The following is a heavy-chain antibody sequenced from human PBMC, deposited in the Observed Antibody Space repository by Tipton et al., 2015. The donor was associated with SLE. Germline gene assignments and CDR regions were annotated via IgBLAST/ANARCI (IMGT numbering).Heavy chain of an antibody. J-gene: IGHJ4*02. CDR1: GESISSSSYY. Sequence: TLSLTCTVSGESISSSSYYWGWIRQPPGKGLEWIESIYYSGSTYYNPSLKSRVTISIDKSHSQVSLNLSSVTAADTAVYYCARGKTAAAIVYWGQGTLVSVSS. CDR2: IYYSGST. D-gene: IGHD6-13*01. V-gene: IGHV4-39*07. CDR3: ARGKTAAAIVY.